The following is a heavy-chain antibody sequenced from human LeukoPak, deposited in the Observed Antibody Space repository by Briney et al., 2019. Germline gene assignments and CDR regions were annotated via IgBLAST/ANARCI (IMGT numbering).Heavy chain of an antibody. CDR1: KFTFSTFA. V-gene: IGHV3-23*01. J-gene: IGHJ4*01. CDR2: ISATGDST. D-gene: IGHD3-3*01. Sequence: GGSLRLSCAASKFTFSTFAMSWVRQAPGKGREWVSGISATGDSTYHADSARGRFTISRDNSRNMVYLQMHSLRAEDTAVYYCANGNGQRFLEWLHEVHFDSWGHGTLVTVSS. CDR3: ANGNGQRFLEWLHEVHFDS.